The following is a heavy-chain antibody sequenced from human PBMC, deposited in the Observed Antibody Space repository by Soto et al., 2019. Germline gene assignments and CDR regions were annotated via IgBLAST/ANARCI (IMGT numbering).Heavy chain of an antibody. CDR1: GGSVSSGSYY. CDR2: IYYSGST. Sequence: SETLSLTCTVSGGSVSSGSYYWSWIRQPPGKGLEWIGYIYYSGSTNYNPSLKSRVTISVDTSKNQFSLKLGSVTAADTAMYYCARYSVGCSSASCYTKMYYFYYWGQGTLVTVSS. CDR3: ARYSVGCSSASCYTKMYYFYY. V-gene: IGHV4-61*01. D-gene: IGHD2-2*02. J-gene: IGHJ4*02.